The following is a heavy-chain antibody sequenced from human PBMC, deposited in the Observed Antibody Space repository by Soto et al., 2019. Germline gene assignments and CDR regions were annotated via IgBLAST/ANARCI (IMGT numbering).Heavy chain of an antibody. CDR3: ATPRGYSGYDFDY. Sequence: SGGSLRLSCAASGFTFSDYYMSWIRQAPGKGLEWVSYISRSASTTYYADSVKGRFTISRDDAKNSLYLQMNSLRAEDTAVYYCATPRGYSGYDFDYWGPGTLVTVSS. CDR2: ISRSASTT. CDR1: GFTFSDYY. V-gene: IGHV3-11*01. D-gene: IGHD5-12*01. J-gene: IGHJ4*02.